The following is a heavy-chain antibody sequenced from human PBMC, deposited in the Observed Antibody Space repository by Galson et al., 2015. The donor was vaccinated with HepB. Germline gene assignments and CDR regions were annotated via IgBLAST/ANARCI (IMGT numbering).Heavy chain of an antibody. D-gene: IGHD6-19*01. J-gene: IGHJ3*02. CDR2: ISGSGGST. CDR3: AKDGMPLSGWVDAFDI. CDR1: GFTFSSYA. Sequence: SLRLSCAASGFTFSSYAMSWVRQAPGKGLEWVSAISGSGGSTYYADSVKGRFTISRDNSKNTLYLQMNSLRAEDTAVYYCAKDGMPLSGWVDAFDIWGQGTMVTVSS. V-gene: IGHV3-23*01.